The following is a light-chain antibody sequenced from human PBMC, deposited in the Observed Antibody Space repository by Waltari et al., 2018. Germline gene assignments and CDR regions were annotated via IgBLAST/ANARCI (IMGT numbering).Light chain of an antibody. J-gene: IGLJ3*02. Sequence: QSVLTQPPSASGTPGQTVTISCSGGDSTIARTSVNWYQKFPGAAPKLLIFRNNQRPSGVPDRFSGSKSGTSASLAISGLQSEDESDYFCAAWDDSRNGWVFGEGTKVAVL. CDR2: RNN. V-gene: IGLV1-44*01. CDR3: AAWDDSRNGWV. CDR1: DSTIARTS.